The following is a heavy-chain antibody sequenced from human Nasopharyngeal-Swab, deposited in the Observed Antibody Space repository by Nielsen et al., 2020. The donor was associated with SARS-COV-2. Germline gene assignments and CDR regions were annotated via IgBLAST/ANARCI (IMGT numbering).Heavy chain of an antibody. Sequence: GGSLRLSCTASGFTSGDYAMNWFRQAQGKGLEWVTYIRNKDYGGTTEYAASVRGRFTISRDDSKNIAYLQMNSLTTEDTAVYYCTRDFPFSVDTATRGYMDVWGKGTTVTVSS. CDR3: TRDFPFSVDTATRGYMDV. CDR2: IRNKDYGGTT. V-gene: IGHV3-49*03. J-gene: IGHJ6*03. CDR1: GFTSGDYA. D-gene: IGHD5-18*01.